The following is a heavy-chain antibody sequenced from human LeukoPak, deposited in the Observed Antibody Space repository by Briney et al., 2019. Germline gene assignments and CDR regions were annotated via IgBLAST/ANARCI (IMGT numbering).Heavy chain of an antibody. CDR2: IRSKANSYAT. CDR3: TRTGDPAMVTDY. CDR1: GFTFSGSA. D-gene: IGHD5-18*01. Sequence: GGPLRLSCAASGFTFSGSAMHWVRQASGKGLEWVGRIRSKANSYATAYAASVKGRFTISGDDSKNTAYLQMNSLKTEDTAVYYCTRTGDPAMVTDYWGQGTLVTVSS. V-gene: IGHV3-73*01. J-gene: IGHJ4*02.